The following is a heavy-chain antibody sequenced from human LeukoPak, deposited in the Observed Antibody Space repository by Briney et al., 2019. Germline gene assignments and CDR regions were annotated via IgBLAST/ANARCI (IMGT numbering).Heavy chain of an antibody. V-gene: IGHV1-8*03. J-gene: IGHJ4*02. CDR3: ARPAGTTWSASYYFDY. Sequence: ASVKVSCKASGYTFTGYYMHWVRQATGQGLEWMGWMNPNSGNTGYAQKFQGRVTITRNTSISTAYMELSSLRSEDTAVYYCARPAGTTWSASYYFDYWGQGTLVTVSS. D-gene: IGHD1-1*01. CDR1: GYTFTGYY. CDR2: MNPNSGNT.